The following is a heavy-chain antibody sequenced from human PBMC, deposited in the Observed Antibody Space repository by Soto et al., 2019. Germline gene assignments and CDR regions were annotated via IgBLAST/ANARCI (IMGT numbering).Heavy chain of an antibody. V-gene: IGHV3-21*01. CDR2: ISSSSSYI. CDR1: GFTFSSYS. D-gene: IGHD3-22*01. CDR3: ARAASGSGYIPREYFQH. J-gene: IGHJ1*01. Sequence: GGSLRLSCAASGFTFSSYSMNWVRQAPGKGLEWVSSISSSSSYIYYADSLKGRFTISRDNAKNSLYLQMNSLRAEDTAVYYCARAASGSGYIPREYFQHWGQGTLVTISS.